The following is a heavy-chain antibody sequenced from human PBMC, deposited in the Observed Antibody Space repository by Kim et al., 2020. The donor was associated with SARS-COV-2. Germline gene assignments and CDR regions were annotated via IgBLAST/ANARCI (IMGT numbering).Heavy chain of an antibody. V-gene: IGHV4-61*01. CDR2: IYYSGST. J-gene: IGHJ1*01. CDR3: ARGKLAATSIQH. D-gene: IGHD6-25*01. Sequence: SETLSLTCTVSGGSVSSGSYYWSWIRQPPGKGLEWIGYIYYSGSTNYNPSLKSRVTISVDTSKNQFSLKLSSVTAADTAVYYCARGKLAATSIQHWGQGTLVTVSS. CDR1: GGSVSSGSYY.